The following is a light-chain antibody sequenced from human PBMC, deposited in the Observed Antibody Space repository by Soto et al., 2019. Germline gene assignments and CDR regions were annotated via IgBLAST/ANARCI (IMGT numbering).Light chain of an antibody. V-gene: IGKV4-1*01. CDR2: WAS. J-gene: IGKJ1*01. CDR3: QQYYSIPRT. Sequence: DIVLTQSPDSLAVSLGERATINCRSSQSVLYSPDNKNYLAWYKQKPGQPPKLLIYWASTRDSGVPDRFSGSGSGTDFTLTISSLQTEDVAVYYCQQYYSIPRTFGQGTKVEIK. CDR1: QSVLYSPDNKNY.